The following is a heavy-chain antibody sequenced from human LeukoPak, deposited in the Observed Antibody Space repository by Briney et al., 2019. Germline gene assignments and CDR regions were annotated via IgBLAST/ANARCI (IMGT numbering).Heavy chain of an antibody. CDR3: AKDYLVGLAVAGPFDY. CDR2: INGDGSST. J-gene: IGHJ4*02. CDR1: GFSSSTYW. Sequence: GGSLRLSCAASGFSSSTYWMHWVRQAPGKGLVWVSRINGDGSSTNYADSVKGRFTISRDNTKNTVYVQMNSLRAEDTAVYYCAKDYLVGLAVAGPFDYWGQGTLVTVSS. D-gene: IGHD6-19*01. V-gene: IGHV3-74*01.